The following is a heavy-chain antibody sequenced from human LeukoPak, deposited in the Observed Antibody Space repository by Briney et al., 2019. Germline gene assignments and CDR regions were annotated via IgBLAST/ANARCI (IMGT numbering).Heavy chain of an antibody. D-gene: IGHD3-3*01. CDR2: IIPIFGTA. CDR3: ARADNYDFWSGYYTPRYFDY. CDR1: GGTLSSYA. Sequence: VASVKVSCKASGGTLSSYAISWVRQAPGQGLEWMGGIIPIFGTANYAQKFQGRVTITADESTSTAYMELSSLRSEDTAVYYCARADNYDFWSGYYTPRYFDYWGQGTLVTVSS. J-gene: IGHJ4*02. V-gene: IGHV1-69*13.